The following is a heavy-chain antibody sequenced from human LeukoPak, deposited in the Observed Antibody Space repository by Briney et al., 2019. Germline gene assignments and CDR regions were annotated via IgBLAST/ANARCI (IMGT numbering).Heavy chain of an antibody. J-gene: IGHJ4*02. Sequence: GGSLRLSCAASGFTFSSYSMNWVRQAPGKGLEWVSYISSSSSTIYYADSVKGRFTISRDNAKNSLYLQMNSLRAEDTAVYYCARGEDTAMVPSFDYWGQGTLVTVSS. V-gene: IGHV3-48*01. CDR2: ISSSSSTI. D-gene: IGHD5-18*01. CDR3: ARGEDTAMVPSFDY. CDR1: GFTFSSYS.